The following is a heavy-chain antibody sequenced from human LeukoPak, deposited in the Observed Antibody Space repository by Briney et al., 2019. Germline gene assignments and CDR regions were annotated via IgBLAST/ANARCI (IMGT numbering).Heavy chain of an antibody. D-gene: IGHD3-10*01. J-gene: IGHJ6*04. CDR2: FDPEDGGT. CDR3: ATGYYGSGRRAYYGMDV. V-gene: IGHV1-24*01. Sequence: ASVKVSCKVSGYSLTELSMHWVRQAPGKGLEWMGGFDPEDGGTYYAQKFQGSVTMTEDTATGTAYMELSSLRSEDTAVYYCATGYYGSGRRAYYGMDVWGKGTTVTVSS. CDR1: GYSLTELS.